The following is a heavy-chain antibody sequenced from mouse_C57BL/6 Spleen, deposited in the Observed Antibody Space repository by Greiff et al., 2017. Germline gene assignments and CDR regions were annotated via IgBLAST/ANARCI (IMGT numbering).Heavy chain of an antibody. J-gene: IGHJ2*01. CDR3: AREGGDGYYGY. CDR1: GFTFSSYA. V-gene: IGHV5-4*01. CDR2: ISDGGSYT. Sequence: EVNLVESGGGLVKPGGSLKLSCAASGFTFSSYAMSWVRQTPEKRLEWVATISDGGSYTYYPDNVKGRFTISRDNAKNNLYLQMSHLKSEDTAMYYCAREGGDGYYGYWGQGTTLTVSS. D-gene: IGHD2-3*01.